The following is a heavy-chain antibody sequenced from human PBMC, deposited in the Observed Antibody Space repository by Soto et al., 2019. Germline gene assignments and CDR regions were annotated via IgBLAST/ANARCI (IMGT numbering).Heavy chain of an antibody. CDR1: GGSISNSANH. V-gene: IGHV4-31*03. D-gene: IGHD3-10*01. Sequence: QVQLQESGPGLVRPSQTLSLSCTVSGGSISNSANHWSWIRQHPGEGLEWIGYIYYSGGTYYSPSLKGRVIMSIDASTNQFTLKPSSVTAADTAVYYCAKGVRGVPNWFDPWGQVTLVTVSS. CDR3: AKGVRGVPNWFDP. CDR2: IYYSGGT. J-gene: IGHJ5*02.